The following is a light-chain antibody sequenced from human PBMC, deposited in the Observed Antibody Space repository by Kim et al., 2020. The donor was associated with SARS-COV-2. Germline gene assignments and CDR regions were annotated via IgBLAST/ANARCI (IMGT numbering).Light chain of an antibody. J-gene: IGKJ5*01. CDR1: QDIRND. V-gene: IGKV1-17*01. CDR3: LQHNTYPIT. Sequence: DIQMTQSPSSLSASVGDRVIITCRSSQDIRNDLGWYQQNPGGAPKRLIYGASSLQSGVPSRFSGSGSGTEFTLTISSLQPEDFATYFCLQHNTYPITFGQGTRL. CDR2: GAS.